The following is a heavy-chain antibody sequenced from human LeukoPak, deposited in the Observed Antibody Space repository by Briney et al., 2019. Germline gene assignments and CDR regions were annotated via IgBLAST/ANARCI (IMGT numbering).Heavy chain of an antibody. Sequence: ASVKVSCKASGHTFSSNYIHWVRQAPGQGLEWMGIINPSGYTTYAQKFQGRVTMTRDTSTSTVYMELSSLRSEDTAVYYCARAPTVADYYYYYYMDVWGKGTTVTVSS. D-gene: IGHD4-23*01. J-gene: IGHJ6*03. V-gene: IGHV1-46*01. CDR1: GHTFSSNY. CDR3: ARAPTVADYYYYYYMDV. CDR2: INPSGYT.